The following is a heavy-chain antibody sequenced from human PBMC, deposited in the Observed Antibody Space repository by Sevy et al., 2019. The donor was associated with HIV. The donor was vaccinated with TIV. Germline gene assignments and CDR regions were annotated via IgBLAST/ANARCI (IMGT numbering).Heavy chain of an antibody. CDR1: GFIFTNYG. Sequence: GGSLRLSCAASGFIFTNYGMHWVRQAPGKGLEWVAVISHDGSLKYYADSVRGRVTISRDSAKNTVSLQMNSLRLEDTAVYYCAKGIRATGSAFDIWGQGTMVTVSS. CDR3: AKGIRATGSAFDI. CDR2: ISHDGSLK. V-gene: IGHV3-30*18. D-gene: IGHD2-15*01. J-gene: IGHJ3*02.